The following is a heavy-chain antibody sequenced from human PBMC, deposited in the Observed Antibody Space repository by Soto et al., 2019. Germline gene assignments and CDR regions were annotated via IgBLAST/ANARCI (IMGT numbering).Heavy chain of an antibody. CDR1: GDTLNRYA. CDR2: IIPIFGTT. J-gene: IGHJ4*02. V-gene: IGHV1-69*06. Sequence: QVQLLQSGAEVKKPGSSVNVSCKASGDTLNRYAISWVRQAPGQGLEWMGDIIPIFGTTSYARKFQGRVTITADKSTSTVYMELSSLRSEDTAVYYCGTDRLRYYSFDYWGQGTPVTVSS. CDR3: GTDRLRYYSFDY. D-gene: IGHD3-10*01.